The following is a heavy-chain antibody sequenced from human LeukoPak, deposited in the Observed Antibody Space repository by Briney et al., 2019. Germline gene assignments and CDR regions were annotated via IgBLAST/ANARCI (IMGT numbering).Heavy chain of an antibody. Sequence: GGSLRLSCAASGFSFSTYWMHWVRQAPGKGPVWVSRINSDGTTTAYADSVKGRFTISRDNARNTLYLQMNSLRAEDTAVYYCSSTELTTFGIVPLDIWGQGTMVSVSS. D-gene: IGHD3-3*01. CDR3: SSTELTTFGIVPLDI. J-gene: IGHJ3*02. CDR1: GFSFSTYW. CDR2: INSDGTTT. V-gene: IGHV3-74*01.